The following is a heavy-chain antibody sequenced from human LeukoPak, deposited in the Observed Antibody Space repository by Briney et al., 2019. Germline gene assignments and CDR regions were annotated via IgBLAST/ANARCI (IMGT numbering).Heavy chain of an antibody. D-gene: IGHD2-8*01. V-gene: IGHV3-30*09. Sequence: GGSLRLSCAASGFTFTNYAMNWVRQAPGKGLEWVATVSYDGTDTSYADSVKGRFAIFRDNSKNTLYLQMNSLRTEDTAVYYCVRVSGFCTNGVCPSFDPWGQGTLVTVSS. CDR3: VRVSGFCTNGVCPSFDP. CDR1: GFTFTNYA. J-gene: IGHJ5*02. CDR2: VSYDGTDT.